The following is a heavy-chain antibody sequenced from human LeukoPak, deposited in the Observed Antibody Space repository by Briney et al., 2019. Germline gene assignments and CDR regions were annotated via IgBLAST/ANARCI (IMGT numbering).Heavy chain of an antibody. CDR1: GGTFSSYA. CDR2: ISAYNGNT. V-gene: IGHV1-18*01. CDR3: ARGADSSSYYPTHY. D-gene: IGHD3-22*01. J-gene: IGHJ4*02. Sequence: GASVKVSCKASGGTFSSYAISWVRQAPGQGLEWMGWISAYNGNTNYAQKLHGRVTMTTDTSTSTAYMELRSLRSDGTAVYYCARGADSSSYYPTHYWGQGTLVTVSS.